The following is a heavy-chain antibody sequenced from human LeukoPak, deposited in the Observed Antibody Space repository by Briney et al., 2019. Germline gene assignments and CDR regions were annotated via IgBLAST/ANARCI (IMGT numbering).Heavy chain of an antibody. J-gene: IGHJ4*02. Sequence: GGSLRLSCAASGFTFSNYVMIWVRQAPGKGLEWVSIIGTSGGDIHYADSVKGRFSISRDNSKNTLSLQMNSLRVDDTAVYYCARDPNGGSGYWGQGTLVTVSS. D-gene: IGHD7-27*01. CDR3: ARDPNGGSGY. CDR2: IGTSGGDI. CDR1: GFTFSNYV. V-gene: IGHV3-23*01.